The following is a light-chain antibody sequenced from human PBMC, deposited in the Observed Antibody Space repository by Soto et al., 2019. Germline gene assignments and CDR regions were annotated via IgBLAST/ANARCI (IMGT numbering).Light chain of an antibody. CDR2: DVS. CDR1: SRDVGGYNY. J-gene: IGLJ2*01. V-gene: IGLV2-14*01. CDR3: SSYTSSSTYVV. Sequence: QSALTQPDSVSGSPGQSITISCTGTSRDVGGYNYVSWYQQHPGKAPKLMIYDVSNRPSGVSNRFSGSKSGNTASLTISGLQAEDEAGYYCSSYTSSSTYVVFGGGTKLTVL.